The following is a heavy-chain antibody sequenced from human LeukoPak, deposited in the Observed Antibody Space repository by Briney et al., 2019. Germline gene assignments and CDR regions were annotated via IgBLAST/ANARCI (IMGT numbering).Heavy chain of an antibody. Sequence: PGRSLRLSCAVSGFTFSDHYMSWIRQAPGKGLEWVAYITQTGSSMSYSGSVKGRFTISRDNARNSLYLQMDSLRPEDTAVYYCGRGHWGLDYWGQGTLLTVSS. CDR3: GRGHWGLDY. J-gene: IGHJ4*02. CDR1: GFTFSDHY. CDR2: ITQTGSSM. V-gene: IGHV3-11*01. D-gene: IGHD7-27*01.